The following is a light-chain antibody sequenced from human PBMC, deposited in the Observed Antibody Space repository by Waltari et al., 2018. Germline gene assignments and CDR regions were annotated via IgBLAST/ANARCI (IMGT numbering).Light chain of an antibody. J-gene: IGLJ3*02. CDR2: VNSDGSH. CDR1: SGYSSNV. V-gene: IGLV4-69*01. CDR3: QTGGHGTWV. Sequence: LVLTQSPSASASLGASVKLTCTLSSGYSSNVIAWLQQQPGKGPRYMMKVNSDGSHRKGDDSPGRLSASHAGTEYYPTISSLQAEDEADYYCQTGGHGTWVFGGGTKLTVL.